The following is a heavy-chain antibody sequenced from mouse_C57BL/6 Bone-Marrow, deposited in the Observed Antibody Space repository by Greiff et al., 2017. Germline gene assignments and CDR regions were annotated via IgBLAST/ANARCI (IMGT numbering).Heavy chain of an antibody. CDR1: GFTFSDYY. CDR2: INYDGSST. V-gene: IGHV5-16*01. Sequence: EVQLVESEGGLVQPGSSMKLSCTASGFTFSDYYMAWVRQVPEKGLEWVANINYDGSSTYYLDSLKSRFIISRDNAKNILYLQMSSLKSEDTATYYCARLGLLWSYFDYWGQGTTLTVSS. J-gene: IGHJ2*01. CDR3: ARLGLLWSYFDY. D-gene: IGHD2-1*01.